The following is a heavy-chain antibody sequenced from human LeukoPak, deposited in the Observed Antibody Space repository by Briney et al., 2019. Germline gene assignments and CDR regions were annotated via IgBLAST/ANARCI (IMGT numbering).Heavy chain of an antibody. J-gene: IGHJ4*02. CDR2: ISGSGSAI. CDR3: VTGDGYNRPFDY. Sequence: PGGSLRLSCVASGFTFSNYEIHWVRQAPGKGLEWVSYISGSGSAIYYADSVKGRFTISRDNAKNSLFLQMNSLRVEDTAVYHCVTGDGYNRPFDYWGQGTLVTVSS. CDR1: GFTFSNYE. V-gene: IGHV3-48*03. D-gene: IGHD5-24*01.